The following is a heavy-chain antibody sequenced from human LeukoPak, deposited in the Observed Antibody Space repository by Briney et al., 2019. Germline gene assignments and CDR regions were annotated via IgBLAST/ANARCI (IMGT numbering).Heavy chain of an antibody. D-gene: IGHD2-15*01. CDR2: INPNSGGT. CDR1: GYTFTGYY. V-gene: IGHV1-2*02. CDR3: ARDVRGSYALYYYYYYYMDV. Sequence: GASVKLSCKASGYTFTGYYMHWVRQAPGQGLEWMGWINPNSGGTNYAQKFQGRVTMTRDTSISTAYMELSRLRSDDTAVYYCARDVRGSYALYYYYYYYMDVWGKGTTVTVSS. J-gene: IGHJ6*03.